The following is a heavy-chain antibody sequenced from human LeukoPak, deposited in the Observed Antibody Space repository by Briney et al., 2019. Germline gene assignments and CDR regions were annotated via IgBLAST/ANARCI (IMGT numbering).Heavy chain of an antibody. CDR1: GFIFSSYG. Sequence: PGRSLRLSCAASGFIFSSYGMHWVRQAPGKGLEWVAIISNDGSNKYYADSVKGRFTISRDNSKNTLYLQMNSLGAEDTAVYYCAKVWGYYGSRSLQYYFDYWGQGTLVTVSS. CDR3: AKVWGYYGSRSLQYYFDY. J-gene: IGHJ4*02. V-gene: IGHV3-30*18. CDR2: ISNDGSNK. D-gene: IGHD3-10*01.